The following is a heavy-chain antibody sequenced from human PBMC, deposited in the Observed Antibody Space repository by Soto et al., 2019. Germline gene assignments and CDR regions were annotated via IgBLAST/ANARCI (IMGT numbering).Heavy chain of an antibody. J-gene: IGHJ3*02. CDR3: ARAGDDFWSGLLHFEM. CDR1: GFSFSLFW. Sequence: PGGSLRLSCAASGFSFSLFWMSWVRQAPGKGLVWVSRINSDGSSTSYADSVKGRFTISRDNAKNTLYLQMNSLRAEDTAVYYCARAGDDFWSGLLHFEMWGQGTMGTVSS. CDR2: INSDGSST. D-gene: IGHD3-3*01. V-gene: IGHV3-74*01.